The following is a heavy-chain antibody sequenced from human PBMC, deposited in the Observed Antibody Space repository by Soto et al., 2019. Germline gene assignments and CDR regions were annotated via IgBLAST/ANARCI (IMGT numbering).Heavy chain of an antibody. Sequence: SVKVSCKASGGTFSSYRINWVRQAPGQGLEWVGGIVPIYRTADYAQKFQGRVTITADESARTSYMELSSLRSEDTAVYYCASRPYSSSWSHHYYYGMDVWGQGTTVTVSS. V-gene: IGHV1-69*13. J-gene: IGHJ6*02. CDR1: GGTFSSYR. CDR2: IVPIYRTA. CDR3: ASRPYSSSWSHHYYYGMDV. D-gene: IGHD6-13*01.